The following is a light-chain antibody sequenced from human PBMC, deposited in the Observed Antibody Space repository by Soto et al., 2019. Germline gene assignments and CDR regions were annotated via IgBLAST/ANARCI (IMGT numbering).Light chain of an antibody. CDR3: AAWDESLNGLYV. Sequence: QAVLTHPPSASGTPGQRVTISCSGSSSNIGSNTVNWYQQLPGTAPKLLIHSNNQRPSGVPDRFSGSKSGTSASLAISGLQSEDEADYYCAAWDESLNGLYVFGTGTKVTV. CDR2: SNN. CDR1: SSNIGSNT. J-gene: IGLJ1*01. V-gene: IGLV1-44*01.